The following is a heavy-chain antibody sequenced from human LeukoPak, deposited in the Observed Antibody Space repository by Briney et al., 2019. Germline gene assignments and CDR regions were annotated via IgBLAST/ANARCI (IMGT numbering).Heavy chain of an antibody. CDR3: ARGGDIVVVVAATQGVFDY. D-gene: IGHD2-15*01. CDR1: GGSFSGYY. CDR2: INHSGST. Sequence: SETLSLTCAVYGGSFSGYYWSWIRQPPGKGLEWIGEINHSGSTNYNPSLKSRVTISVDTSKNQFSLKLSSVTAADTAVYYCARGGDIVVVVAATQGVFDYWGQGTLVTVSS. V-gene: IGHV4-34*01. J-gene: IGHJ4*02.